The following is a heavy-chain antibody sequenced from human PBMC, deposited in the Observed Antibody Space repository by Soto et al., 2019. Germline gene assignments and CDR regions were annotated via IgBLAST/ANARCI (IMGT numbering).Heavy chain of an antibody. CDR3: VRDLYRSATMPCLDH. D-gene: IGHD2-2*01. CDR2: ISGTGGDT. V-gene: IGHV3-23*01. J-gene: IGHJ4*02. Sequence: GGSLRLSCEASGFTFIDYAMSWVRQAPGKGLEWVTSISGTGGDTFYADSMNGRFTISRDNSKNTLHLQINSLRAEDTAIYYSVRDLYRSATMPCLDHWGQGTLVTVSS. CDR1: GFTFIDYA.